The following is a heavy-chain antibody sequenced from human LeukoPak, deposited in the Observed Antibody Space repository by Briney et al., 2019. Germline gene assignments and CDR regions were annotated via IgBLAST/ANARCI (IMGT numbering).Heavy chain of an antibody. CDR1: GDSLSNNNVA. Sequence: SQTLSLTCAISGDSLSNNNVAWNWIRQSPSRGLEWLGRTYYRSKWNTDYAVFVKSRITINSDTSKNQFCLQLNSVPPEDTAVYYCARGCYSSFDYWDQGTLVTVSS. CDR2: TYYRSKWNT. J-gene: IGHJ4*02. V-gene: IGHV6-1*01. D-gene: IGHD5-18*01. CDR3: ARGCYSSFDY.